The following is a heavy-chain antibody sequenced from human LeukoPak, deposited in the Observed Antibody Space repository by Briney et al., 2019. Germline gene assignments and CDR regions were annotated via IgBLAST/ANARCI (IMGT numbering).Heavy chain of an antibody. CDR1: GGSISSSSYY. CDR3: ARHRRVIGTYDRGQIGY. Sequence: SETLSLTCAVSGGSISSSSYYWGWIRQPPGKGLEWIGSIYYSGSTYYNPSLKSRVTISVDTSKNQFSLKLSSVTAADTAVYYCARHRRVIGTYDRGQIGYWGQGTLVTVSS. D-gene: IGHD3-22*01. V-gene: IGHV4-39*01. CDR2: IYYSGST. J-gene: IGHJ4*02.